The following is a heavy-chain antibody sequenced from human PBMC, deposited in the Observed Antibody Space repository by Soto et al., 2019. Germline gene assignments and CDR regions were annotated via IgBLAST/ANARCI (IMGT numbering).Heavy chain of an antibody. D-gene: IGHD6-6*01. V-gene: IGHV4-34*01. CDR1: GGSFSGYY. Sequence: SETLSLTCAVYGGSFSGYYWSWIRQPPGKGLEWIGEINHSGSTNYNPSLKSRVTISVDTSKNQFSLKLSSVTAADTAVYYCARGRSIAAPYYYYYGMDVWGQGTTVTVSS. CDR2: INHSGST. J-gene: IGHJ6*02. CDR3: ARGRSIAAPYYYYYGMDV.